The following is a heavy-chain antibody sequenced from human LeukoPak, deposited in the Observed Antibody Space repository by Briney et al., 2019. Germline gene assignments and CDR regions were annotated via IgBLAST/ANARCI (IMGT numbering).Heavy chain of an antibody. J-gene: IGHJ3*02. Sequence: ASVTVSCKASGGTFISYAISWVRQAPGQGLEWTGRIIPIFGIANYAQKFQGRVTITADKSTSTAYMELSSLRSEDTAVYYCARDDSSGYSVDIEDAFDIWGQGTMVTVSS. CDR3: ARDDSSGYSVDIEDAFDI. V-gene: IGHV1-69*04. D-gene: IGHD3-22*01. CDR2: IIPIFGIA. CDR1: GGTFISYA.